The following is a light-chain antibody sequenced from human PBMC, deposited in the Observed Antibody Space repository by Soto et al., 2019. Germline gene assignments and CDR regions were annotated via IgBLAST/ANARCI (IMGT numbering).Light chain of an antibody. Sequence: DIQMTPSPSSLSASVGDRVTITCRASQSISTYLNWYQQKPGKAPKLLILVASTLPSGVPSRFSGSGSGTDLTLTISSLQPEDFATYYCQQSYSNTQTFGQGTKVDIK. CDR2: VAS. J-gene: IGKJ1*01. CDR1: QSISTY. V-gene: IGKV1-39*01. CDR3: QQSYSNTQT.